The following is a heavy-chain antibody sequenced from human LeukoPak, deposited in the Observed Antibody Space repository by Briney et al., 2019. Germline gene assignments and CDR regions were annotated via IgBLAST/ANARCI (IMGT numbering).Heavy chain of an antibody. CDR2: ISAYNGNT. CDR3: ARDLGGYYLGY. Sequence: ASVKVSCKASGYTFTSYGISWVRQAPGQGLGWMGWISAYNGNTNYAQKLQGRVTMTRDMSTSTVYMELSSLRSEDTAVYYCARDLGGYYLGYWGQGTLITVSS. D-gene: IGHD3-22*01. CDR1: GYTFTSYG. V-gene: IGHV1-18*01. J-gene: IGHJ4*02.